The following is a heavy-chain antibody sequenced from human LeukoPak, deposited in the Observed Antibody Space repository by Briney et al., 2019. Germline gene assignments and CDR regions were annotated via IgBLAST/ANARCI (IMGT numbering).Heavy chain of an antibody. CDR3: AKAQTYYGFWSGYYYYYYMDV. J-gene: IGHJ6*03. V-gene: IGHV3-23*01. D-gene: IGHD3-3*01. Sequence: PGGSLRLSCAASGFTFSSYAMSWVRQAPGKGLEWASAISGSGGSTYYADSVKGRFTISRDNSKNTLYLQMNSLRAEDTAVYYCAKAQTYYGFWSGYYYYYYMDVWSKGTTVTVSS. CDR2: ISGSGGST. CDR1: GFTFSSYA.